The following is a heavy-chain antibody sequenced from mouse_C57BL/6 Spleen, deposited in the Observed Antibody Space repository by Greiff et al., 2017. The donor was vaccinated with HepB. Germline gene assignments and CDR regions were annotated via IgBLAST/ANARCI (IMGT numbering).Heavy chain of an antibody. Sequence: QVQLQQPGAELVKPGASVKLSCKASGYTFTSYWMQWVKQRPGQGLEWIGEIDPSDSYTNYNQKFKGKATLTVDTSSSSAYMQLSSLTSEDSAVYYCASTVVALYYFDYWGQGTTLTVSS. D-gene: IGHD1-1*01. CDR3: ASTVVALYYFDY. V-gene: IGHV1-50*01. J-gene: IGHJ2*01. CDR1: GYTFTSYW. CDR2: IDPSDSYT.